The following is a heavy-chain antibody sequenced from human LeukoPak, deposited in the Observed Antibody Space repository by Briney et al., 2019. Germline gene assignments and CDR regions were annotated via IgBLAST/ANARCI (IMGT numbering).Heavy chain of an antibody. CDR1: GFTFSSFA. CDR3: AKPRGVQLARAHFDF. D-gene: IGHD3-10*01. CDR2: ISDSGGST. V-gene: IGHV3-23*01. Sequence: GGSLRLSCAASGFTFSSFAMHWVRQAPGKGLEWVSPISDSGGSTYYADSVRGRFTISRANSKNTLYLQMKSLSAEDTAIYYCAKPRGVQLARAHFDFWGQGALVTVSS. J-gene: IGHJ4*02.